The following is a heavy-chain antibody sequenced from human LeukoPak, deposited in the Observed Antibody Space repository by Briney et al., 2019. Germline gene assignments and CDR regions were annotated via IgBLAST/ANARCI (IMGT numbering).Heavy chain of an antibody. CDR3: ARDNPRRPFDY. D-gene: IGHD1-14*01. J-gene: IGHJ4*02. V-gene: IGHV3-7*01. CDR1: GFTFSSYW. CDR2: IKQDGSEK. Sequence: GGSLRLSWAASGFTFSSYWMSWVRQAPGKGLEWVANIKQDGSEKYYVDSVKGRFTISRDNAKNSLYLQMNSLRTEDTAVYYCARDNPRRPFDYWGQGTLVTVSS.